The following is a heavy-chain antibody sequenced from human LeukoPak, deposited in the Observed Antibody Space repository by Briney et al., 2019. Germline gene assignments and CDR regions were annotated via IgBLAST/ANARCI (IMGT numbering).Heavy chain of an antibody. CDR1: GGSISSYY. J-gene: IGHJ4*02. D-gene: IGHD6-6*01. V-gene: IGHV4-59*01. Sequence: SETLSLTCTVSGGSISSYYWSWIRQPPGKGLEWIGYIYYSGCTNYNPSLKSRVTVSVDTSKNQFSLKLSSVTAADTAVYYCASTVYSSSSLFDYWGQGTLVTVSS. CDR2: IYYSGCT. CDR3: ASTVYSSSSLFDY.